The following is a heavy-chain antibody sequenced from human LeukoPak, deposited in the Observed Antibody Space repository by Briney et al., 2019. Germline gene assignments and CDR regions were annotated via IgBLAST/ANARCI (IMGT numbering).Heavy chain of an antibody. J-gene: IGHJ1*01. V-gene: IGHV3-7*01. CDR1: GFTFSRHW. CDR3: AEGTTG. D-gene: IGHD1-1*01. CDR2: INQDGSGK. Sequence: GGSLRLSGATSGFTFSRHWMSWVRQAPGKGLEWVANINQDGSGKYYVDSVKGRFTISRDNAKNSLYLQMNSLRSEDTAIYYCAEGTTGWGQGTLVTVSS.